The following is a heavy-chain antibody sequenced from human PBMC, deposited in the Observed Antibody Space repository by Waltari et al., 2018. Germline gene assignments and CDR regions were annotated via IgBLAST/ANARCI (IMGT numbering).Heavy chain of an antibody. D-gene: IGHD3-3*01. CDR2: IIPIFGTA. CDR3: ARAANFWSGYYEGDDY. Sequence: QVKLVQSGAEVKKHRSSMKVSCKASGATFSSHASSWVRQAPGQGLEWMGGIIPIFGTANYAQKFQGRVTITADESTSTAYMELSSLRSEDTAVYYCARAANFWSGYYEGDDYWGQGTLVTVSS. V-gene: IGHV1-69*01. J-gene: IGHJ4*02. CDR1: GATFSSHA.